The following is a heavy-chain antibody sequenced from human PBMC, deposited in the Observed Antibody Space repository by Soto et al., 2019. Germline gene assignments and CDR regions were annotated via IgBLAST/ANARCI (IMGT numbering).Heavy chain of an antibody. CDR1: GDSVSSNTAA. J-gene: IGHJ4*02. Sequence: PSQTLSLTCAISGDSVSSNTAAWNWIRSSPSRGPEWLGRTYYRSNWRHDYAVSVKSRITVNPDTSKNHFSLQLNSVTPDDTAVSYSARGVAGSGLDIWGQGTLVTVSS. D-gene: IGHD6-19*01. CDR2: TYYRSNWRH. CDR3: ARGVAGSGLDI. V-gene: IGHV6-1*01.